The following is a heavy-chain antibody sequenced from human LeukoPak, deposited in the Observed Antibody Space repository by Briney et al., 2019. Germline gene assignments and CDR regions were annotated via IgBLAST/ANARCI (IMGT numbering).Heavy chain of an antibody. D-gene: IGHD2-15*01. CDR3: ARSKVVAARSEPFDY. J-gene: IGHJ4*02. CDR2: IYYSGST. CDR1: GGPNCRGGYF. V-gene: IGHV4-31*03. Sequence: PSETLSLICSVSGGPNCRGGYFCSWVRQQPGKGLELNGYIYYSGSTYYNPSLKSRVTISVDTSKNQFSLKLSSVTAADTAVYYCARSKVVAARSEPFDYWGQGTLVTVSS.